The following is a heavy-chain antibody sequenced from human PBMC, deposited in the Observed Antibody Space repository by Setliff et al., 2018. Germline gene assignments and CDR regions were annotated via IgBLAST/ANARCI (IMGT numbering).Heavy chain of an antibody. D-gene: IGHD1-1*01. J-gene: IGHJ4*02. CDR1: GDSMNIGVYY. CDR3: ARTGTYRYFDY. CDR2: IYSGGTT. Sequence: SETLSLTCKVSGDSMNIGVYYWAWIRQPPGKGLEWIGRIYSGGTTYYNSSLKSRVTISVDTSKSQFSLRLNSVTAADTAVYYCARTGTYRYFDYWGRGTLVTVSS. V-gene: IGHV4-39*01.